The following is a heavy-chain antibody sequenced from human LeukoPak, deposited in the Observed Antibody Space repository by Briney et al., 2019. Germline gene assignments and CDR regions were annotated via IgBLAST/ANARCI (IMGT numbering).Heavy chain of an antibody. Sequence: AGGSLRLSCAASGFTFSSYSMNWVRQAPGKGLEWVSSISSSSSYIYYADSVKGRFTISRDNAKNSLYLQMNSLGAEDTAVYYRARDDSSPFDYWGQGTLVTVSS. D-gene: IGHD3-22*01. CDR1: GFTFSSYS. CDR2: ISSSSSYI. CDR3: ARDDSSPFDY. V-gene: IGHV3-21*01. J-gene: IGHJ4*02.